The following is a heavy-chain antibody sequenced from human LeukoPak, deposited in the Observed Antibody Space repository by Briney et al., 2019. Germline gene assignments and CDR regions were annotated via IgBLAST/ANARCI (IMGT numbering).Heavy chain of an antibody. CDR2: IIPIFGTA. CDR1: GGTFSSYA. Sequence: GASVKVSCKASGGTFSSYAISWVRQAPGQGLEWMGGIIPIFGTANYAQKFQGRVTITADESTSTAYMELSSLRSEDTAVYYCARDPYGSGSYLSGGFDPWGQGTLVTVSS. V-gene: IGHV1-69*13. D-gene: IGHD3-10*01. J-gene: IGHJ5*02. CDR3: ARDPYGSGSYLSGGFDP.